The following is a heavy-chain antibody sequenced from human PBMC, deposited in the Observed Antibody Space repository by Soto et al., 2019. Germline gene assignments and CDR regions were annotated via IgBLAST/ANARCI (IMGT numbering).Heavy chain of an antibody. Sequence: QVQLVESGGGVVQPGRSLRLSCAASGFTFSSYAMHWVRRAPGKVLEWMAVMSYDGSNKYYADSVKGRFTISRDNSKNTLYLQMNSLRPEDTALYYCARDGGAYLGQGTLVIVSS. V-gene: IGHV3-30-3*01. CDR2: MSYDGSNK. CDR1: GFTFSSYA. CDR3: ARDGGAY. J-gene: IGHJ4*02. D-gene: IGHD3-16*01.